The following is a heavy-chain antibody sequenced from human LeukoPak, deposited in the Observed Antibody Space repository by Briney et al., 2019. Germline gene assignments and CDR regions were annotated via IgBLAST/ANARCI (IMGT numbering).Heavy chain of an antibody. V-gene: IGHV1-2*02. J-gene: IGHJ4*02. CDR2: INPNSGGT. CDR3: ARGIRRPVYDSSGYPFTYYFDY. D-gene: IGHD3-22*01. Sequence: EASVKVSCKASGYTFTGYYMHWVRQAPGQGLEWMGWINPNSGGTNYAQKFQGRVTMTRDTSISTAYMELSRLRSDDTAVYYCARGIRRPVYDSSGYPFTYYFDYWGQGTLVTVSS. CDR1: GYTFTGYY.